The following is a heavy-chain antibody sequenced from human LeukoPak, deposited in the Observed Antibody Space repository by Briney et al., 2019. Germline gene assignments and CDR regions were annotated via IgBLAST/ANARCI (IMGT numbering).Heavy chain of an antibody. D-gene: IGHD5-12*01. CDR3: ARAVHVAKIQQPYYVYMDV. J-gene: IGHJ6*03. Sequence: NPSETLSLTSAVSGYSICGGNYWGWIRQPPGKGLEWIGSIYHSGGTYYNPSLKSRVTISVDTSKNQFSLKVSSVTAADTGVYYCARAVHVAKIQQPYYVYMDVWGKGTTVTVSS. V-gene: IGHV4-38-2*01. CDR2: IYHSGGT. CDR1: GYSICGGNY.